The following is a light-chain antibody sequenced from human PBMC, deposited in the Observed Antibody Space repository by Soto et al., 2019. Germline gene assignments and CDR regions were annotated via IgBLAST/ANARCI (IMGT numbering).Light chain of an antibody. J-gene: IGLJ1*01. Sequence: QSALTQPASVSGSRGQSITISCTGTSNDIGVFDYVSWFQQHPGKAPKLLIYEVSHRHSGVSDRFSGFKSDNTASLTISGLQPEDEADYYCSSYTSSSTPYVFGGGTKLTVL. CDR1: SNDIGVFDY. CDR2: EVS. V-gene: IGLV2-14*01. CDR3: SSYTSSSTPYV.